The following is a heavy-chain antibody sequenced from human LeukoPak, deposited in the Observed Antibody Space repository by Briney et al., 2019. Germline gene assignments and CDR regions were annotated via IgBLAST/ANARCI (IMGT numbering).Heavy chain of an antibody. CDR3: AREYCSSTSCYPRPYYYYGMDV. D-gene: IGHD2-2*01. V-gene: IGHV1-2*02. Sequence: ASVKVSCKASGYTFTGYYMHWVRQAPGQGLEWMGWINPNSGGTNYAQKFQGRVTMTTDTSTSTAYMELRSLRSDDTAVYYCAREYCSSTSCYPRPYYYYGMDVWGQGTTVTVSS. J-gene: IGHJ6*02. CDR1: GYTFTGYY. CDR2: INPNSGGT.